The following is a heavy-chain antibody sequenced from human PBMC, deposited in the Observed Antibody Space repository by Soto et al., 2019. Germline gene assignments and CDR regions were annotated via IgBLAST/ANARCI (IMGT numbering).Heavy chain of an antibody. D-gene: IGHD2-2*01. V-gene: IGHV3-21*01. CDR1: GLTFSSYS. CDR2: ISSSSSYI. CDR3: ARDNFVVVPAAMTHNWFDP. Sequence: PGGSLRLSCAASGLTFSSYSMNWVRQAPGKGLEWVSSISSSSSYIYYADSVKGRFTISRDNAKNSLYLQMNSLRAEDTAVYYCARDNFVVVPAAMTHNWFDPWGQGTLVTVSS. J-gene: IGHJ5*02.